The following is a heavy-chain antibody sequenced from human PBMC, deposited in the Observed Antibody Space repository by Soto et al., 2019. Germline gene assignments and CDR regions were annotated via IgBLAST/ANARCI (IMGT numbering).Heavy chain of an antibody. Sequence: EVQLVESGGGLVQPGGSLRLSCAASGFTFSNYWMYWVRQAPGKGLEWVSRINRDGSVSSYADSVKGRLTISRDNVKNTLYLQMDSLRAEDTAVYYCARGDCVGGTCYTLAGSFYYYMDVWGKGTTVTGFS. CDR1: GFTFSNYW. D-gene: IGHD2-15*01. CDR2: INRDGSVS. J-gene: IGHJ6*03. CDR3: ARGDCVGGTCYTLAGSFYYYMDV. V-gene: IGHV3-74*02.